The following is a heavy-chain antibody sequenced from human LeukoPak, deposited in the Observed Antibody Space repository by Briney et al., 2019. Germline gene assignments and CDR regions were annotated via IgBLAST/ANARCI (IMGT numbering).Heavy chain of an antibody. J-gene: IGHJ6*03. CDR3: ARAVRGYSGYALYYYYMDV. CDR2: INHSGST. CDR1: GGSFSGYY. D-gene: IGHD5-12*01. Sequence: SETLSLTCAVYGGSFSGYYWSWIRQPPGKGLEWIGEINHSGSTDYNSSLKRRVTISVDTSKNQFSLKLSSVTAADTAVYYCARAVRGYSGYALYYYYMDVWGKGTTVAVSS. V-gene: IGHV4-34*01.